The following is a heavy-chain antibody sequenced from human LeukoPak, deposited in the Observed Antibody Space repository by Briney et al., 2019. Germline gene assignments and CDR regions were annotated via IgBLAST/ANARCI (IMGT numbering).Heavy chain of an antibody. J-gene: IGHJ4*02. D-gene: IGHD6-13*01. Sequence: GASVKVSCKALGYTFMSYGINWVRQAPGQGLEWMGWISTYDGNTNYAQKFQGRVTMTTDTSTSTAYMELRSLRFDDTGVYYCARPYRISWYYPAGVWGQGTSVTVSS. V-gene: IGHV1-18*01. CDR1: GYTFMSYG. CDR3: ARPYRISWYYPAGV. CDR2: ISTYDGNT.